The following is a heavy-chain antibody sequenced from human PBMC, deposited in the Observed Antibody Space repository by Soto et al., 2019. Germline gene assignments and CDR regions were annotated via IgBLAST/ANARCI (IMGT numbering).Heavy chain of an antibody. CDR1: GGSFSGYY. Sequence: SETLSLTCAVYGGSFSGYYWSWIRQPPGKGLEWIGEINHSGSTNYNPSLKSRVTISVDTSKNQFSLKLSSVTAADTAVYYCASKGRSGYYSSYYFDYWGQGTLVTVSS. CDR3: ASKGRSGYYSSYYFDY. D-gene: IGHD3-22*01. J-gene: IGHJ4*02. CDR2: INHSGST. V-gene: IGHV4-34*01.